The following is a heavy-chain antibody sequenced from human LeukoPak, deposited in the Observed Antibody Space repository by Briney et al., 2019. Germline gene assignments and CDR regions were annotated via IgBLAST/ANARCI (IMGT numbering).Heavy chain of an antibody. CDR2: INHSGST. CDR3: ARGNTPGDENY. J-gene: IGHJ4*02. V-gene: IGHV4-34*01. D-gene: IGHD2-21*02. CDR1: GGSFSGYY. Sequence: SETLSLTCAVYGGSFSGYYWSWIRQPPGKGLEWIGEINHSGSTNYNPSLKSRVTISVDTSKNQFSLKLSSVTAADTAVYYCARGNTPGDENYWGRGTLVTVSS.